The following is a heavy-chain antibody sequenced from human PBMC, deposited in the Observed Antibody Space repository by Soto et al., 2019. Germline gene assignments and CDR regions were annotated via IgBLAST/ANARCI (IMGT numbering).Heavy chain of an antibody. CDR2: ISHSGST. CDR3: ARGGLGSITGAKVDVFVI. CDR1: GGSISSGGYS. V-gene: IGHV4-30-2*01. D-gene: IGHD1-7*01. Sequence: QLQLQESGSGLVKPLQNLSLTCAVSGGSISSGGYSWSWIRQPPGKGLEWIGYISHSGSTDYNPTVKSRVTRSVDRSETQVSLKLSFVTAADTAVYYCARGGLGSITGAKVDVFVIWGQGTMVTVSS. J-gene: IGHJ3*02.